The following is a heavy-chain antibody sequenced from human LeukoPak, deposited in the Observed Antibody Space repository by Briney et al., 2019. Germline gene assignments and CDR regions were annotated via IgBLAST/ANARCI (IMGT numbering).Heavy chain of an antibody. V-gene: IGHV3-73*01. D-gene: IGHD6-19*01. CDR3: TRLGSSGWYNWFDP. J-gene: IGHJ5*02. Sequence: GGSLRLSCAASGFTFSGSAMHWVRQASGKGLEWVGCIRSKANSYATAYAASVKGRFTISRDDSKNTAYLQMNSLKTEDTAVYYCTRLGSSGWYNWFDPWGQGTLVTVSS. CDR1: GFTFSGSA. CDR2: IRSKANSYAT.